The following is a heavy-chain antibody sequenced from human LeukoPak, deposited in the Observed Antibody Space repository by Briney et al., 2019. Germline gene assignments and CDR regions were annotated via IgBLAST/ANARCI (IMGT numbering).Heavy chain of an antibody. CDR3: ARGSMVRGYLRGDFDY. J-gene: IGHJ4*02. D-gene: IGHD3-10*01. V-gene: IGHV1-8*03. CDR2: MNLNSGHT. Sequence: ASVKVSCKASGYTFTNFDINWVRQATGQGLEWMGWMNLNSGHTVYAEKFQGRVTITRNTSISTAYMELSSLISEDTAVYYCARGSMVRGYLRGDFDYWGQGTLVTVSS. CDR1: GYTFTNFD.